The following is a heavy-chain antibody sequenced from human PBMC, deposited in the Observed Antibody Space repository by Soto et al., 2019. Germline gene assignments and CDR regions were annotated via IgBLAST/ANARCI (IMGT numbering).Heavy chain of an antibody. CDR3: ATQLYGDYVY. J-gene: IGHJ4*02. D-gene: IGHD4-17*01. CDR2: ISYDGSNK. Sequence: GGSLRLSCAASGFTFSSYGMHWFRQAPGKGLEWVAVISYDGSNKYYADSVKGRFTISRDNSKNTLYLQMNSLRAEDTAVYYCATQLYGDYVYWGQGTLVTVSS. CDR1: GFTFSSYG. V-gene: IGHV3-30*03.